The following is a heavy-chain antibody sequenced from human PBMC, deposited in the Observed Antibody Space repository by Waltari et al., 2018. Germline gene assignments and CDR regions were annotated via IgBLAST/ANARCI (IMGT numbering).Heavy chain of an antibody. D-gene: IGHD4-4*01. J-gene: IGHJ6*02. CDR1: GFTFSSYA. V-gene: IGHV3-23*01. CDR3: AKDRDSKYYYYYGMDV. Sequence: EVQLLESGGGLVQPGGSLRLSCAASGFTFSSYAMSWVRQAPGKGLEWVSAISGSGGSTYYADSVKGRFTISRDNSKNTLYLQMNSLRAEDTAVYYCAKDRDSKYYYYYGMDVWGQGTTVTVSS. CDR2: ISGSGGST.